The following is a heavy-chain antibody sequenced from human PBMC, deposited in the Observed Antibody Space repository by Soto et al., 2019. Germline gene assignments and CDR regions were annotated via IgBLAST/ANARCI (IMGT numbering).Heavy chain of an antibody. CDR2: TYYTGTT. CDR3: ARDGGFNSGSYRFEY. CDR1: GGSISSGDYY. Sequence: SETLSLTCTVSGGSISSGDYYWSWIRQYPGKGLEWIAYTYYTGTTSYNPSLKNRVTISIDTSKNQFSLQLFSVTAADTAVYYCARDGGFNSGSYRFEYWGQGALVTVSS. D-gene: IGHD3-10*01. V-gene: IGHV4-31*03. J-gene: IGHJ4*02.